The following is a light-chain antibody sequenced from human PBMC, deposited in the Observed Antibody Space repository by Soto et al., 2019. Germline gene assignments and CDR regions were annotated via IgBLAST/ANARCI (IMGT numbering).Light chain of an antibody. Sequence: QSVLTQPASVSGSPGQSITISCTGTSSDVGGYNYVSWYLQHPGKAPKLMIYDVSNRPSGVSNRFSGSKSGNTASLTISGLQAEDEADYYCSSYTSSSTPYVFGTGTQLTVL. CDR1: SSDVGGYNY. V-gene: IGLV2-14*01. CDR3: SSYTSSSTPYV. J-gene: IGLJ1*01. CDR2: DVS.